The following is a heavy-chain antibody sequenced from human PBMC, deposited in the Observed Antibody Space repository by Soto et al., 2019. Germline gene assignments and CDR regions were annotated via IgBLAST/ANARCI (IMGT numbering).Heavy chain of an antibody. CDR3: ARVRGVLGYSSSWSPARGYYYYGMDV. D-gene: IGHD6-13*01. CDR2: TYYRSKWYN. V-gene: IGHV6-1*01. J-gene: IGHJ6*02. CDR1: GDSVSSNSAA. Sequence: PSQTLSLTCAISGDSVSSNSAAWNWIRQSPSRGLEWLGRTYYRSKWYNDYAVSVKSRITINPDTSKNQFSLQLNSVTPEDTAVYYCARVRGVLGYSSSWSPARGYYYYGMDVWGQGTTVTVSS.